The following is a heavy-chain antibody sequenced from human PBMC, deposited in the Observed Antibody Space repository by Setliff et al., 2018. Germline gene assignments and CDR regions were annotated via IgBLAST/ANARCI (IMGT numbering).Heavy chain of an antibody. V-gene: IGHV3-33*08. CDR3: ARTCSGSGCYAGLES. Sequence: PGGSLRLSCAASGFTFSTYRMHWVRQAPGKGLEGVAVIWDDGGNKYHADSVKGRFTISRDNSKNTLYLQMNSLRPEDTAVYYCARTCSGSGCYAGLESWGQGTPVTVSS. CDR1: GFTFSTYR. J-gene: IGHJ4*02. D-gene: IGHD2-15*01. CDR2: IWDDGGNK.